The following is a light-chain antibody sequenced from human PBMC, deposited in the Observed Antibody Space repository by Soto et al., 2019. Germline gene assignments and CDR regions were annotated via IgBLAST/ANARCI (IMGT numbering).Light chain of an antibody. Sequence: QSVLTQPASVSGSPGQSITISCTGTSSDVGGYNYVSWYQQHPGKAPKVVIYEVSNLPSWISNRFSGSKSGNTASLTISGIQAEDEADYYCSSYTSSSTLVFGGGTKVTVL. V-gene: IGLV2-14*01. CDR3: SSYTSSSTLV. CDR1: SSDVGGYNY. CDR2: EVS. J-gene: IGLJ2*01.